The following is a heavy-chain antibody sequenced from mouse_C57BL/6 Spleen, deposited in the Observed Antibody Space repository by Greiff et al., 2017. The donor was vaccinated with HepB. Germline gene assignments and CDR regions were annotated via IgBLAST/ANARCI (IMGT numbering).Heavy chain of an antibody. J-gene: IGHJ3*01. D-gene: IGHD2-5*01. Sequence: QVQLQQSGPELVKPGASVKISCKASGYAFSSSWMNWVKQRPGKGLEWIGRIFPGDGDTNYNGKFKGKATLTADKSSSTAYMQLSSLTSEDSAVYFCARSDYSNYLAWFAYWGQGTLVTVSA. V-gene: IGHV1-82*01. CDR1: GYAFSSSW. CDR2: IFPGDGDT. CDR3: ARSDYSNYLAWFAY.